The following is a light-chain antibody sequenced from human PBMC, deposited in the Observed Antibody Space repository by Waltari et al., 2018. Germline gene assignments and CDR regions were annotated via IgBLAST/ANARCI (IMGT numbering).Light chain of an antibody. J-gene: IGLJ3*02. Sequence: QLVLTQSPSASASLGASVKLTCLLSSGHTTTIIAWLQQQPEKGPRYLMNVNSDGSHNKGVGIPDRFSGSSSGAERYLTISSLQSEDEADYYCQTGGHGTWVFGGGTRLTVL. V-gene: IGLV4-69*01. CDR1: SGHTTTI. CDR2: VNSDGSH. CDR3: QTGGHGTWV.